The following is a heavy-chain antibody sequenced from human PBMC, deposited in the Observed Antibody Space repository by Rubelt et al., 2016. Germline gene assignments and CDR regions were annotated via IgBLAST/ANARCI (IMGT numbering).Heavy chain of an antibody. CDR2: ISSNGGST. Sequence: EVQLVESGGGLVQPGGSLRLSCSASGFTFSSYAMHWVRQAPGKGLEYVSAISSNGGSTYYADSVKGRFTISRDNSKNTLDLQMSSLRAEDTAVYYCVNIVFYCSGGSCHLDAFDIWGQGTMVTVSS. D-gene: IGHD2-15*01. CDR1: GFTFSSYA. V-gene: IGHV3-64D*06. CDR3: VNIVFYCSGGSCHLDAFDI. J-gene: IGHJ3*02.